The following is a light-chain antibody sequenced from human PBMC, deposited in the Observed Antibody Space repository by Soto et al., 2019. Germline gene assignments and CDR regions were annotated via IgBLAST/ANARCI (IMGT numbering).Light chain of an antibody. J-gene: IGKJ5*01. CDR2: DAS. Sequence: DIQMTQSPSTLSASVGDRFTITCRASQTISNWLAWYQQKPGKAPTLLIYDASTLERGVPSRFSGTGSGTEFTLSIDSLQPDDFATYYCQQYHTSSITFGQGKRLEIK. CDR3: QQYHTSSIT. CDR1: QTISNW. V-gene: IGKV1-5*01.